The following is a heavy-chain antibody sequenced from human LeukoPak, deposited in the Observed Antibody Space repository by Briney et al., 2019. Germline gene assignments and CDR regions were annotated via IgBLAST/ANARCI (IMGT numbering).Heavy chain of an antibody. CDR1: GFTFSDYY. D-gene: IGHD3-10*01. CDR2: ISSSGSTI. CDR3: AREGLWFGESDRTFDY. Sequence: GGSLRLSCAASGFTFSDYYMSWIRQAPGKGLEWVSYISSSGSTIYYADSVKGRFTISRDNAKNSLYLQMNSLRAEDTAVYYCAREGLWFGESDRTFDYWGQGTLVTVSS. J-gene: IGHJ4*02. V-gene: IGHV3-11*01.